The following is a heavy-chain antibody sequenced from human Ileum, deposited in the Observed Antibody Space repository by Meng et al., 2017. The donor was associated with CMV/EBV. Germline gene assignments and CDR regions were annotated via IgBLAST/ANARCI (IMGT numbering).Heavy chain of an antibody. J-gene: IGHJ4*02. CDR3: ARVGLWFGDY. Sequence: SGKASGYTCTGYDMHWVRQAPGQGLEWMGWINPNTGGTNYAQKFQGRITMTRDTSISTAYMELSGLRSDDTSVYYCARVGLWFGDYWGQGTLVTVSS. V-gene: IGHV1-2*02. CDR2: INPNTGGT. D-gene: IGHD3-10*01. CDR1: GYTCTGYD.